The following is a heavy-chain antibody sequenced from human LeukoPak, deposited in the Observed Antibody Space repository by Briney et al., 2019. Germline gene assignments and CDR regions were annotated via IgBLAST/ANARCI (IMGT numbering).Heavy chain of an antibody. Sequence: GGSLRLSCAASGFTFSSYSMSWVRQAPGKGLEWVSGISTSSTYRLYADSVKGRFTISRDNAKSSLYLEMNSLRAEDTAVYYCARDVDGSGNYGFDWWGQGILDTVSS. CDR2: ISTSSTYR. CDR3: ARDVDGSGNYGFDW. V-gene: IGHV3-21*01. CDR1: GFTFSSYS. D-gene: IGHD3-10*01. J-gene: IGHJ4*02.